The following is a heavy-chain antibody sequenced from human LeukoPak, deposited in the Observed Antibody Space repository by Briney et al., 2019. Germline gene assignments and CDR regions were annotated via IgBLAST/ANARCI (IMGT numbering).Heavy chain of an antibody. D-gene: IGHD3-22*01. Sequence: SETLSLTCTVSGGSISSSTYYWGWIRQPPGKGLEWIGNIYYSGSTYYSPSLKSRVTISVDTSKNQFSLKLSSVTAADTAAYYCARQAYYSDSSGYYLFDYWGQGTLVTVSS. CDR1: GGSISSSTYY. V-gene: IGHV4-39*01. CDR2: IYYSGST. J-gene: IGHJ4*02. CDR3: ARQAYYSDSSGYYLFDY.